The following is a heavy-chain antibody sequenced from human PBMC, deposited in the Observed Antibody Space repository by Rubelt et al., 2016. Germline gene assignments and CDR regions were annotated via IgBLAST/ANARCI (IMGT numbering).Heavy chain of an antibody. D-gene: IGHD6-19*01. CDR1: GFTFSSYS. Sequence: VQLVESGGGVVQPGRSLRLSCAASGFTFSSYSMNWVRQAPGKGLEWVSYISSSSSTIYYADSVRGRFTISRDNAKNSLYLQMNSLRAEDTAVYYGAGSDRGGWYCEAFDIWGQGTMVTVS. J-gene: IGHJ3*02. CDR3: AGSDRGGWYCEAFDI. V-gene: IGHV3-48*04. CDR2: ISSSSSTI.